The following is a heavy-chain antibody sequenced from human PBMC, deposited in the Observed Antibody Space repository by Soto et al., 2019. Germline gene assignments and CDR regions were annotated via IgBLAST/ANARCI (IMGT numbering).Heavy chain of an antibody. CDR3: ARFSSRWPDTSLYCFDY. D-gene: IGHD6-13*01. CDR1: GFNFSRYS. CDR2: ISGSSSSI. Sequence: EVQLVESGGGLVKPGGSLRLSCAASGFNFSRYSMHWVRQAPGKGLEWVSSISGSSSSIYSADSLKGRFTISRDNAKTSLYLQMNSLRAEDTAVYYCARFSSRWPDTSLYCFDYWGQGTLVTVSS. V-gene: IGHV3-21*01. J-gene: IGHJ4*02.